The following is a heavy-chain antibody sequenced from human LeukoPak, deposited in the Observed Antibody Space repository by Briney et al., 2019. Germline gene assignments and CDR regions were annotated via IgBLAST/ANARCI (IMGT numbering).Heavy chain of an antibody. V-gene: IGHV3-21*01. CDR1: GFTFSSYS. CDR2: ISKSSSYI. J-gene: IGHJ4*02. CDR3: ARDQNYASGNFDY. D-gene: IGHD3-10*01. Sequence: GGSLRLSCGASGFTFSSYSMNWVRQAPGKGLEWVSSISKSSSYIYYADSVKGRFSISRDNAKNSLYLQMKSLRVEDTAVCYCARDQNYASGNFDYWGQGTLVSVSS.